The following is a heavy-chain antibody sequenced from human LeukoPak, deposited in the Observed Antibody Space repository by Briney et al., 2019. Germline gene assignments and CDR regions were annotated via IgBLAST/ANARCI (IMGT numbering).Heavy chain of an antibody. Sequence: PGESLKISCKGSGYSFTSYWIGWVRQMPGKGLEWMGIIYPGDSDTRYSPSFQGQVTISADKSISTAYLQWSSLKASDTAMYYCGRRREAGYSGYVKESFDYWGQGTLVTASS. V-gene: IGHV5-51*01. D-gene: IGHD5-12*01. CDR2: IYPGDSDT. J-gene: IGHJ4*02. CDR1: GYSFTSYW. CDR3: GRRREAGYSGYVKESFDY.